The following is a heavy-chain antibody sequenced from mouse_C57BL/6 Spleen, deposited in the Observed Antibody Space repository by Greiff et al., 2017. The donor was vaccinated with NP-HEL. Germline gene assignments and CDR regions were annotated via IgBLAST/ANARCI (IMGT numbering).Heavy chain of an antibody. D-gene: IGHD2-4*01. CDR2: ISYDGSN. CDR1: GYSITSGYY. CDR3: ASEEGIYDYDEGWFAY. Sequence: EVKLEESGPGLVKPSQSLSLTCSVTGYSITSGYYWNWIRQFPGNKLEWMGYISYDGSNNYNPSLKNRISITRDTSKNQFFLKWNSVTTEEKATYYCASEEGIYDYDEGWFAYWGQGTLVTVSA. V-gene: IGHV3-6*01. J-gene: IGHJ3*01.